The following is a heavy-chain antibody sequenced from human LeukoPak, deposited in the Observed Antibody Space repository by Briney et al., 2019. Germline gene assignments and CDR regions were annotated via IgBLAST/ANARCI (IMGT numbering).Heavy chain of an antibody. V-gene: IGHV3-7*01. D-gene: IGHD2-2*01. J-gene: IGHJ4*02. CDR1: GFIFGASW. CDR3: ARDLGYYATDY. CDR2: IGPGGDGE. Sequence: GGSLRLSCTGPGFIFGASWMTWVRQPPGRGREWVANIGPGGDGEHYVDSVMGRFTISRDSGKSSIYLQMDSLRDEDTAVYYCARDLGYYATDYWGQGTLVTVSS.